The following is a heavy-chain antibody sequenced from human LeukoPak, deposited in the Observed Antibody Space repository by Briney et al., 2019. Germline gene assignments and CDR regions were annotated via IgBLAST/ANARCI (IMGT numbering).Heavy chain of an antibody. CDR1: GFTFSSYA. J-gene: IGHJ2*01. D-gene: IGHD2-15*01. CDR3: AKDRGGKVATYFDL. Sequence: GGSLRLSCAASGFTFSSYAMSWGRQAPGEGLEWGSAISGSGGSAYYADSVKGRFTISRDNSKNTLYLQMNSLRAEDTAVYSCAKDRGGKVATYFDLWGRGTLVTVSS. CDR2: ISGSGGSA. V-gene: IGHV3-23*01.